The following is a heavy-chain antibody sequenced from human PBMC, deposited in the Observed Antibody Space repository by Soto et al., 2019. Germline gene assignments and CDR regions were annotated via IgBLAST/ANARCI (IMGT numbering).Heavy chain of an antibody. CDR1: GYTFTGYY. J-gene: IGHJ4*02. D-gene: IGHD5-12*01. CDR3: ARGSRSGYDYHSYAY. Sequence: VASVKVSCKASGYTFTGYYLHWVRQAPGQGLEWMGWISPSSGDTNYAQNFQGRVTMTRDTSTSTAYIELSRLTSDDTAVYYCARGSRSGYDYHSYAYWGQGTLVTVSS. V-gene: IGHV1-2*02. CDR2: ISPSSGDT.